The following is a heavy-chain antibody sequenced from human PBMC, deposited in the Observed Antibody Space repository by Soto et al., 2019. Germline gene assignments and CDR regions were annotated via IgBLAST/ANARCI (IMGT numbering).Heavy chain of an antibody. CDR1: GFTFSDYW. V-gene: IGHV3-74*01. D-gene: IGHD3-10*01. Sequence: EVKLVESGGGLVQPGGSLRLSCATSGFTFSDYWIHWVRQAPGKGLVWVSRINGEGSRSDYADSVKGRFTIYRDNAENTVYLQMNRLSAEDTAVYFCARGIRGTYGMDVWGHGTTITVSS. CDR3: ARGIRGTYGMDV. CDR2: INGEGSRS. J-gene: IGHJ6*02.